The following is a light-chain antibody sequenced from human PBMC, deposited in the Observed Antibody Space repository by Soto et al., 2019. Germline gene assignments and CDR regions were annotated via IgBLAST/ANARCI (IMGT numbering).Light chain of an antibody. CDR2: AAC. J-gene: IGKJ1*01. V-gene: IGKV1-39*01. CDR3: QQSYSTPWT. Sequence: DIEMTQSPSSPSASVGDRVTITCRASQSISSYLNWYQQKPGEAPKLLIYAACSLQSGVPSRFRGSGSGTDFTLTISSRQPEDFATYYCQQSYSTPWTFGQGTKVEIK. CDR1: QSISSY.